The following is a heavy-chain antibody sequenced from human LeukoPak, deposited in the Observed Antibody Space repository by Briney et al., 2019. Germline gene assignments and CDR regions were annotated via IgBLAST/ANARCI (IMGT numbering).Heavy chain of an antibody. CDR3: AGTKYYYMDV. V-gene: IGHV4-39*01. CDR2: ISYTRST. Sequence: SETLSLTCTVSGGSISSTSYYWGWIRQPPGKGLEWIGSISYTRSTHYTPSLKSRVTISVDTSKKQFSLKLSSVTAADTAVYYCAGTKYYYMDVWGEGTTVTVS. CDR1: GGSISSTSYY. J-gene: IGHJ6*03.